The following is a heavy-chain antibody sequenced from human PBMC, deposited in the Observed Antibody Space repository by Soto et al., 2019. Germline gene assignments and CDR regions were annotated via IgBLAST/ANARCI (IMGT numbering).Heavy chain of an antibody. Sequence: SGPTLVNPTQTLTLTCTFSGFSLSSYGMCVIWIRRPPGEALEWLARIDWDDAKFYNTSLRTRLSISRDTSKNQVVLTMTNMDHVDTGTYYCALMHRYGGRGADFDEWGQGARVTVSS. D-gene: IGHD2-15*01. CDR1: GFSLSSYGMC. CDR2: IDWDDAK. CDR3: ALMHRYGGRGADFDE. V-gene: IGHV2-70*17. J-gene: IGHJ4*02.